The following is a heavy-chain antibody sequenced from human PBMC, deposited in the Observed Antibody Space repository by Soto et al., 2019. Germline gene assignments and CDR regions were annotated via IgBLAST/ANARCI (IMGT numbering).Heavy chain of an antibody. CDR1: GYTLTSYG. J-gene: IGHJ3*02. D-gene: IGHD4-17*01. Sequence: QVQLVQSGAEVKKPGASVKVSCKASGYTLTSYGISWVRQAPGQGLEWMGWISAYNGNTNYAQKFQGRVTMTTDTSTSTAYMELRSLRSDDTAVYSCARVVMTPVTGVAFDIWGQGTMVTVSS. CDR2: ISAYNGNT. V-gene: IGHV1-18*01. CDR3: ARVVMTPVTGVAFDI.